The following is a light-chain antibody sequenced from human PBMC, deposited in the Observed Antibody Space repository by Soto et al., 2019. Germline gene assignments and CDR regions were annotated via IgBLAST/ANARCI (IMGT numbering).Light chain of an antibody. V-gene: IGKV1-39*01. Sequence: DIQMTQSPSSLSASVGDRVTITCRASQTISSYLNWYQQKPGKAPKLLIYAASSLQSGVPSRFTGSGSGTDFTLSISSVQPEDFATYYCQQSYTTPYTFGLGNKLEI. J-gene: IGKJ2*01. CDR2: AAS. CDR3: QQSYTTPYT. CDR1: QTISSY.